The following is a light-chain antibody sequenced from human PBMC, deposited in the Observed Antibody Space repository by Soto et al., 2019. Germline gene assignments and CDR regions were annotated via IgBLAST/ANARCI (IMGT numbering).Light chain of an antibody. CDR2: DAS. Sequence: EIVLTQSPATLSLSPGERATLSCRASLSVSGYLAWYQQKPCQAPRLLMYDASNRATGIPARFSGSGSGTDFTLTISSLEPEDFAVYYCQQRSNWPSTFGGGTKVEIK. V-gene: IGKV3-11*01. J-gene: IGKJ4*01. CDR1: LSVSGY. CDR3: QQRSNWPST.